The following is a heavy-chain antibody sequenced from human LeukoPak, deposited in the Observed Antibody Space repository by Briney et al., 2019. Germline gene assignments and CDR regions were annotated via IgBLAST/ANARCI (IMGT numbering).Heavy chain of an antibody. D-gene: IGHD6-19*01. CDR2: IYSGGST. J-gene: IGHJ5*02. CDR3: ARDYEGIAVARDYNWFDP. CDR1: GFTVSSNY. Sequence: GGSLRLSCAASGFTVSSNYMSWVRQAPGKGLEWVSVIYSGGSTYYADSVKGRFTISRDSSKNTLYLQMNSLRAEDTAVYYCARDYEGIAVARDYNWFDPWGQGTLVTVSS. V-gene: IGHV3-53*01.